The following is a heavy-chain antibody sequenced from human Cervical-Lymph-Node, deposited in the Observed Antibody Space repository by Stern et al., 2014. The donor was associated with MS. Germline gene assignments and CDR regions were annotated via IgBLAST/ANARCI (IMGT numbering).Heavy chain of an antibody. CDR3: AREHTAMGFGF. J-gene: IGHJ4*02. D-gene: IGHD5-18*01. Sequence: VQLVESGAEVKKPGASVKVSCKATGYTFINFYMHWVRQAPGQGLEWMGIINPSDVSTRYAQTLQGRVTMARDTSTNTFYMELGSLRSEDTAVYYCAREHTAMGFGFWGQGTLVTVSS. CDR2: INPSDVST. CDR1: GYTFINFY. V-gene: IGHV1-46*04.